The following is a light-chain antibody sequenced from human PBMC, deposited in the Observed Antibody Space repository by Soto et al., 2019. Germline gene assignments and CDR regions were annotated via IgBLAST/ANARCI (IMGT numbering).Light chain of an antibody. CDR1: QDINNS. CDR2: DAS. V-gene: IGKV1-33*01. Sequence: DIQMTQSLSSLSASVGDRVTITCQASQDINNSLNWYQQRPGEAPKLLIYDASILEAGVPSRFSGSGFGTTFTLTISSLQPEDFATYYCQQFDNLPLTFGGGTKVELK. J-gene: IGKJ4*01. CDR3: QQFDNLPLT.